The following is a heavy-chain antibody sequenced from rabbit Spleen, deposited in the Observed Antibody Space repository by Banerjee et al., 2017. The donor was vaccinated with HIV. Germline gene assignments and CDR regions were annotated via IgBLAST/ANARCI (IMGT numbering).Heavy chain of an antibody. D-gene: IGHD6-1*01. Sequence: QEQLVESGGGLVQPEGSLTLTCTASGFSFSDIYWISWVRQAPGKGLEWIAYIYTAGGSTYYASWAKGRFTITRSTSLNTVTLQLNSLTGADTATYFCARSRYYDYDYSGYTYAIPNNLWGPGTLVTVS. CDR1: GFSFSDIYW. CDR3: ARSRYYDYDYSGYTYAIPNNL. J-gene: IGHJ4*01. CDR2: IYTAGGST. V-gene: IGHV1S47*01.